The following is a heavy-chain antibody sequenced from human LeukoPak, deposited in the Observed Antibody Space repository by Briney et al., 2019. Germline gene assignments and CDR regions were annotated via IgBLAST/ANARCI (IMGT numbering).Heavy chain of an antibody. Sequence: GGSLRLSCAASGFDFNNYNMNWVRQAPGKGLEWVSSITSSGTYIYYADSVKGRFTISRDNAKNSLYLQMNSLRAEDMALYYCAKTGLNDADAFDIWGQGTMVTVSS. V-gene: IGHV3-21*04. J-gene: IGHJ3*02. CDR2: ITSSGTYI. CDR3: AKTGLNDADAFDI. D-gene: IGHD1-14*01. CDR1: GFDFNNYN.